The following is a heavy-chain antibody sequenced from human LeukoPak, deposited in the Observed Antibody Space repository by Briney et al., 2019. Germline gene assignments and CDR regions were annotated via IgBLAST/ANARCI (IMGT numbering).Heavy chain of an antibody. D-gene: IGHD3-22*01. CDR2: IYWDDDK. CDR1: GFSLSAHAVG. J-gene: IGHJ4*02. V-gene: IGHV2-5*02. Sequence: SGPTLVNPTQTLTLTCTFSGFSLSAHAVGVDWFRQPPGKALEWLALIYWDDDKRYSPSLKSRLTITKDTSKNQVVLTMTNMDPVDTATYYCAHSYYDSSGYYYDAYDYWGQGTLVTVSS. CDR3: AHSYYDSSGYYYDAYDY.